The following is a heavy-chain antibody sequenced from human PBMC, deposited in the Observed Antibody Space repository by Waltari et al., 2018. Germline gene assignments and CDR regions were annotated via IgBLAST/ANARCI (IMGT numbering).Heavy chain of an antibody. J-gene: IGHJ4*02. CDR3: AKEAWFRELLYEALDY. D-gene: IGHD3-10*01. V-gene: IGHV3-30*02. CDR2: IRYDGSNK. Sequence: QVQLVESGGGVVQPGGSLRLSCAASGFTFSSYGMHWVRQAPGKGLEWVALIRYDGSNKYYADSVKGRFTISRDNSKNTLYLQMNSLRAEDTAVYYCAKEAWFRELLYEALDYWGQGTLVTVSS. CDR1: GFTFSSYG.